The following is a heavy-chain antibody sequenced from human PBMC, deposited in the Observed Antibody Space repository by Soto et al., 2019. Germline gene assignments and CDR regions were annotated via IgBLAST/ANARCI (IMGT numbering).Heavy chain of an antibody. CDR1: GVSISTGDYY. D-gene: IGHD2-8*02. J-gene: IGHJ4*02. CDR2: INHSGST. V-gene: IGHV4-30-4*01. CDR3: ARDKITGLFDY. Sequence: SETLSLTCSVSGVSISTGDYYWSWIRQPPGTGLEWIGYINHSGSTNYNPSLKTRVTISVDTSKNQFSLKLTSVTAADTAVYYCARDKITGLFDYWGQGTLVTVSS.